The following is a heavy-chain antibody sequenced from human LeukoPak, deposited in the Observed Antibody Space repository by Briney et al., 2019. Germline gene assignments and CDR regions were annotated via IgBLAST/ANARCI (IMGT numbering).Heavy chain of an antibody. CDR1: GFTFSSYS. CDR2: ISSSSSYI. V-gene: IGHV3-21*01. Sequence: AGGSLRLSCAASGFTFSSYSMNWVRQAPGKGLEWVSSISSSSSYIYYADSVKGRFTISRDNAKNSLYLQMNSLRAEDTAVYYCASVGTLATVTTFDYWGQGTLVTVSS. CDR3: ASVGTLATVTTFDY. J-gene: IGHJ4*02. D-gene: IGHD4-17*01.